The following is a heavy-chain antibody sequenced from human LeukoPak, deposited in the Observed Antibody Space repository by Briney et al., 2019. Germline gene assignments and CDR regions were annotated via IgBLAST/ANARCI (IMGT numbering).Heavy chain of an antibody. D-gene: IGHD2-2*01. V-gene: IGHV3-23*01. J-gene: IGHJ4*02. CDR1: GFTFSSYA. CDR2: ISGSGGSK. CDR3: AQGGYCSSTSCYDY. Sequence: GGSLRLSCAASGFTFSSYAMSWVRQAPGKGLEWVSAISGSGGSKYYADSVKGRFTISRDNSKNTLYLQMNSLRAEDTAVYYCAQGGYCSSTSCYDYWGQGTLVTVSS.